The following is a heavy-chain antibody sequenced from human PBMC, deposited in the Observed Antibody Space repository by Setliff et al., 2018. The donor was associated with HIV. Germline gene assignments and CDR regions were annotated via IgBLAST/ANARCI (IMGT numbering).Heavy chain of an antibody. CDR1: GGSFTTYY. Sequence: PSETLSLTCAVYGGSFTTYYWSWIRQPPGKGLEWIGYIFYSGTTNYNPSLKSRVTISVDTSKNQFSLKLSSVTAADTAVYYCARDYYDSIGAFDIWGQGTMVTVSS. J-gene: IGHJ3*02. D-gene: IGHD3-22*01. CDR3: ARDYYDSIGAFDI. CDR2: IFYSGTT. V-gene: IGHV4-59*01.